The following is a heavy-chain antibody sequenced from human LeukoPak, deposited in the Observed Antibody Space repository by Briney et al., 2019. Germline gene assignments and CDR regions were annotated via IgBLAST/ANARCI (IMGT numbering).Heavy chain of an antibody. J-gene: IGHJ4*02. CDR2: IYTSGST. CDR1: GGSISSGSYY. Sequence: SETLSLTCTVSGGSISSGSYYWSWIRQPAGKGLEWIGRIYTSGSTNYNPSLKSRVTISVDRSKNQFSLKLSSVTAADTAVYYCARGTGEWSYFDYWGQGTLVTVSS. D-gene: IGHD3-16*01. CDR3: ARGTGEWSYFDY. V-gene: IGHV4-61*02.